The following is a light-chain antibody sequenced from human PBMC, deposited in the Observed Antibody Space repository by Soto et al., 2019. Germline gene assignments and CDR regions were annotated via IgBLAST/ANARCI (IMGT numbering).Light chain of an antibody. Sequence: QSVLTQPPSVSGAPGQRVTISCTGSSSNIGAGYDVHWYQQLPATAPKLLIYGNSNRPSGVPDRFSGSKSGTSASLAITGLQAEDEADYYCQSYDSSLSGSKVFGTGTKVPV. CDR3: QSYDSSLSGSKV. CDR2: GNS. V-gene: IGLV1-40*01. J-gene: IGLJ1*01. CDR1: SSNIGAGYD.